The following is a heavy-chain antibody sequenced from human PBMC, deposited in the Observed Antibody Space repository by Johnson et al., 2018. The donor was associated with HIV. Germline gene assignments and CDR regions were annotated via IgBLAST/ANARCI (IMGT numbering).Heavy chain of an antibody. CDR1: GFTFSSYA. CDR2: ISYDGSNK. J-gene: IGHJ3*02. D-gene: IGHD2-21*02. CDR3: ARGGAYCGGDCNAFDI. V-gene: IGHV3-30*04. Sequence: QMQLVESGGGVVQPGRSLRLSCAASGFTFSSYAMHWVRQAPGKGLEWVAVISYDGSNKYYADSVKGRFTISRDNSKNTLYLQMNSLRAEDTAVYYCARGGAYCGGDCNAFDIWGQGTMVTVSS.